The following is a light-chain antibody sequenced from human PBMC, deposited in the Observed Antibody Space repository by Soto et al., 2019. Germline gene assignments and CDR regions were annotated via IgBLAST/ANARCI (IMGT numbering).Light chain of an antibody. CDR2: DAS. V-gene: IGKV1-5*01. J-gene: IGKJ1*01. Sequence: DIQMTQSPSTLSASVGDRVTITCRASQSISSWLAWYQQKPGKAPKLLIYDASRLESGVPSRFSGSGSGTEFTLTISSLQPDDFATYYCQQYNSYWTLGQGTKVEIK. CDR1: QSISSW. CDR3: QQYNSYWT.